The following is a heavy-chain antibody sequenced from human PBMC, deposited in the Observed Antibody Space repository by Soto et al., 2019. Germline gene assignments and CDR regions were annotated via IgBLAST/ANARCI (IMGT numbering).Heavy chain of an antibody. Sequence: QVQLVESGGNMGQPGRSLRLSCAASGFTFGNNAMHWVRHAAGKGLEWGAQIWFDGNNKYYTDSVKGRFTISRDNLKNTVYLQMDSLRADDTAVYYCARDGQQLAPYAMDVWGQGTTVIVSS. D-gene: IGHD6-13*01. CDR1: GFTFGNNA. CDR2: IWFDGNNK. V-gene: IGHV3-33*01. J-gene: IGHJ6*02. CDR3: ARDGQQLAPYAMDV.